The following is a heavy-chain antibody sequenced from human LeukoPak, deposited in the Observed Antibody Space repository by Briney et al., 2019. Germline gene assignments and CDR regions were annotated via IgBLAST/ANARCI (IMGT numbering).Heavy chain of an antibody. J-gene: IGHJ4*02. CDR3: ARAYCSGGSCPPIFDY. CDR1: GGTFSSYA. Sequence: GSSVKVSYKASGGTFSSYAISWVRQAPGQGLEWMGGIIPIFGTANYAQKFQGRVTITTDESTSTAYMELSSLRSEDTAVYYCARAYCSGGSCPPIFDYWGQGTLVTVSS. V-gene: IGHV1-69*05. D-gene: IGHD2-15*01. CDR2: IIPIFGTA.